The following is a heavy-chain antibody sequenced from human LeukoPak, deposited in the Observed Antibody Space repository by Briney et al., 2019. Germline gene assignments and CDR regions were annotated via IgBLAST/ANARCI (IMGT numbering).Heavy chain of an antibody. CDR2: IRHDESEI. V-gene: IGHV3-7*01. CDR3: ARDPGRSGWDY. Sequence: GGSLRLSCAASGFTFTNYWMSWVRQPPGKGLEWVANIRHDESEIYYVDSVKGRFTISRDNAKDSLFLQMNSLRAEDTAVYYCARDPGRSGWDYWGQGAPVTVSS. J-gene: IGHJ4*02. D-gene: IGHD6-19*01. CDR1: GFTFTNYW.